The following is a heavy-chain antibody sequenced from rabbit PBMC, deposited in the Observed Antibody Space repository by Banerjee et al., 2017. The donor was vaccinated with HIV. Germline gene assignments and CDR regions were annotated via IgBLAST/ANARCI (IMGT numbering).Heavy chain of an antibody. CDR3: ARSSNWDIDDFNW. D-gene: IGHD4-2*01. CDR1: GFSFSSGYY. Sequence: QSLVESGGSLVKPGASLTLTCKASGFSFSSGYYMCWVRQAPGKGLEWIACIYAGSSGSTYYASWAKGRFTISKTSSTTVTRQRNRLTAADTATYFCARSSNWDIDDFNWWGQGTLVTVS. J-gene: IGHJ4*01. CDR2: IYAGSSGST. V-gene: IGHV1S40*01.